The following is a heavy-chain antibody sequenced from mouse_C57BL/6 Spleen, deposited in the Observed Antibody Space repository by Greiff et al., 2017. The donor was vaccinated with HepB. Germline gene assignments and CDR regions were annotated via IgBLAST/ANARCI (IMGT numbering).Heavy chain of an antibody. D-gene: IGHD2-2*01. V-gene: IGHV5-4*01. CDR2: ISDGGSYT. CDR1: GFTFSSYA. Sequence: EVQLVESGGGLVKPGGSLKLSCAASGFTFSSYAMSWVRQTPEKRLEWVATISDGGSYTYYPDNVKGRFTISRDNAKNNLYLQMSHLKPEDTAMYYCARDGRNYGYDGGYFDVWGTGTTVTVSS. CDR3: ARDGRNYGYDGGYFDV. J-gene: IGHJ1*03.